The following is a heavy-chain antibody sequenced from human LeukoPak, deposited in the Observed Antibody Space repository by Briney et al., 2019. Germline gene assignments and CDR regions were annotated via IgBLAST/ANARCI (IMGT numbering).Heavy chain of an antibody. D-gene: IGHD2-15*01. V-gene: IGHV3-21*01. CDR3: ARVGVAATPKRWIFDY. J-gene: IGHJ4*02. CDR1: GFTFSSYS. Sequence: GGSLRLSCAASGFTFSSYSMNWVRQAPGKGLEWVSSISSSSSYIYYADSVKGRFTISRDNAKNSLYLQMNSLRAEDTAVYYCARVGVAATPKRWIFDYWGQGTLVTVSS. CDR2: ISSSSSYI.